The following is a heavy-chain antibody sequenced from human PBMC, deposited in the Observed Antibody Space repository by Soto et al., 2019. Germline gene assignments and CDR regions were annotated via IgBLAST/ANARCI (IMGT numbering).Heavy chain of an antibody. CDR1: GFTFSSYS. J-gene: IGHJ4*02. Sequence: GGSLRLSCAASGFTFSSYSMNWVRQAPGKGLEWVSSISSSSSYIYYADSVKGRFTISRDNAKNSLYLQMNSLRAEDTAVYYCARDLIAARPDDYWGQGTLVTVSS. CDR2: ISSSSSYI. CDR3: ARDLIAARPDDY. D-gene: IGHD6-6*01. V-gene: IGHV3-21*01.